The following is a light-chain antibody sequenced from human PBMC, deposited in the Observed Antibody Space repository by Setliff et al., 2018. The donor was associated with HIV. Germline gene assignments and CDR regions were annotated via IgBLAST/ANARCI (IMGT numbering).Light chain of an antibody. CDR1: SSNIGAGYD. J-gene: IGLJ1*01. CDR2: GNT. V-gene: IGLV1-40*01. CDR3: QSYDSTLSGSEV. Sequence: QSVLTQPPSVSGAPGQRVTISCTGSSSNIGAGYDVHWYQQLPGTAPKLLIYGNTNRPSGVPDRFSGSKSGTSASLAITGLQAEDEADYYCQSYDSTLSGSEVFGTGTKVT.